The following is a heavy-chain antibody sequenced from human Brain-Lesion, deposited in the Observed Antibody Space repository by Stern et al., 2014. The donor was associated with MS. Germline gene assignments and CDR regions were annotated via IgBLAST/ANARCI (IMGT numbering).Heavy chain of an antibody. CDR1: GFTFSHYW. V-gene: IGHV3-74*02. CDR2: VNNDGRRT. D-gene: IGHD3-10*01. J-gene: IGHJ5*01. CDR3: ARGERWFDS. Sequence: EVQLVDSGGGLVQPGGSLRLSCAASGFTFSHYWMHWVRQAPGKGLVWVSRVNNDGRRTSYADSVKGRFTMSRDNAKNTLYLQMNSLRVEDTAIYYCARGERWFDSWGQGTLVTVSS.